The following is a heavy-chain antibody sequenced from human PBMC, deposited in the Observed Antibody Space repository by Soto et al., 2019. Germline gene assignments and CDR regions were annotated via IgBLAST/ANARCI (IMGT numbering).Heavy chain of an antibody. J-gene: IGHJ4*02. V-gene: IGHV3-7*05. Sequence: GGSLRLSCAASGFTFSSYWMSWVRQAPGKGLEWVANIKQDGSEKYYVDSVKGRFTISRDNAKNSLYLQMNSLRAEDTAVYYCARISIVVVTATYYFDYWGQGTLVTVSS. CDR1: GFTFSSYW. D-gene: IGHD2-21*02. CDR3: ARISIVVVTATYYFDY. CDR2: IKQDGSEK.